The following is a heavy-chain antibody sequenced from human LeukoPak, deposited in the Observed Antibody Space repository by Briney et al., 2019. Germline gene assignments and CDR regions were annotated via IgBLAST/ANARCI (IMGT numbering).Heavy chain of an antibody. V-gene: IGHV1-69*13. D-gene: IGHD3-10*01. CDR3: EGIDETIWFGDRDKDAFDI. J-gene: IGHJ3*02. Sequence: ASVKVSCKASGGTFSNYAIDWVRQAPGQGLEWMGGIIPIFGTGKYAQKFQGRVTITADESTSTAYMELSSLRFEDTAVYYCEGIDETIWFGDRDKDAFDIWGQGTMVTVSS. CDR2: IIPIFGTG. CDR1: GGTFSNYA.